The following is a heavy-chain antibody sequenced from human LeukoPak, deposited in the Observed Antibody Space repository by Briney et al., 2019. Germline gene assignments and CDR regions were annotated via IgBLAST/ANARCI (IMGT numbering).Heavy chain of an antibody. CDR3: ATSVIGGIVVVPAAITNLDY. CDR2: ISSSSSYI. D-gene: IGHD2-2*02. V-gene: IGHV3-21*01. CDR1: GFTFSSYS. Sequence: PGGSLRLSCAASGFTFSSYSMNWVRQAPGKGLEWVSSISSSSSYIYYADSVKGRFTISRDNAKNSLYLQMNSLRAEDTAVYYCATSVIGGIVVVPAAITNLDYWGQGTLVTVSS. J-gene: IGHJ4*02.